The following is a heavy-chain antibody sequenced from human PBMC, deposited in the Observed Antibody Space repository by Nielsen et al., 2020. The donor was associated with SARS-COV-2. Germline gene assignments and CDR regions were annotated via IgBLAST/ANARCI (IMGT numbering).Heavy chain of an antibody. J-gene: IGHJ3*02. Sequence: GGSLRLSCAASGFTVSSNYMSWVRQAPGKGLEWVSVIYSDGSTYYADSVKGRFTISRDNAKKSLSLQMNSLRTEDTAVYFCARIFGGADVFDIWGQGTMVTVSS. CDR1: GFTVSSNY. CDR2: IYSDGST. D-gene: IGHD2-21*02. CDR3: ARIFGGADVFDI. V-gene: IGHV3-53*01.